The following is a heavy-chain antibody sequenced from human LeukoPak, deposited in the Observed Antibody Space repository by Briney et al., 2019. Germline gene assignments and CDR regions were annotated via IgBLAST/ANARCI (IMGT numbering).Heavy chain of an antibody. V-gene: IGHV4-39*07. CDR2: INHSGST. J-gene: IGHJ4*02. CDR1: GGSISNNNYF. D-gene: IGHD3-9*01. CDR3: ARDAILTGYNA. Sequence: SETLSLTCNVSGGSISNNNYFWAWIRQPPGKGLEWIGEINHSGSTNYNPSLKSRVTISVDTSKNQLSLKLSSVTAADTAVYYCARDAILTGYNAWGQGTLVTVSS.